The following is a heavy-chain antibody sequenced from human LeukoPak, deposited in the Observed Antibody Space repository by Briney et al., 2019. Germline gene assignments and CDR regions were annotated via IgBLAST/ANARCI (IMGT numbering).Heavy chain of an antibody. CDR2: IRSKAYGGTT. V-gene: IGHV3-49*04. Sequence: QPGRSLRLSCAASGFTFSDDYMSWVRQAPGKGLEWVGFIRSKAYGGTTEYAASVKGRFTISRDDSKSIAYLQMNSLKTGDTAVYYCSRADYYGSGSPISLDVWGKGTTVTVSS. D-gene: IGHD3-10*01. CDR3: SRADYYGSGSPISLDV. J-gene: IGHJ6*04. CDR1: GFTFSDDY.